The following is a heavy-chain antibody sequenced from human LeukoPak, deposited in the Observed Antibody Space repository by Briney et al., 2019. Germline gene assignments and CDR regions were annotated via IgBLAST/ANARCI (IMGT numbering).Heavy chain of an antibody. CDR3: AKDLNYYYMDV. CDR2: IIPILGIA. Sequence: GASVKVSYKASGGTFSSYAISWVRQAPGQGLEWMGRIIPILGIANYAQKFQGRVTITADKSTSTAYMELSSLRSEDTAVYYCAKDLNYYYMDVWGKGTTVTVSS. CDR1: GGTFSSYA. V-gene: IGHV1-69*04. J-gene: IGHJ6*03.